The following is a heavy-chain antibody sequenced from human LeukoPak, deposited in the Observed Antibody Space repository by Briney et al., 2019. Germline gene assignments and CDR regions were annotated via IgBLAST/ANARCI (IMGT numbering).Heavy chain of an antibody. CDR1: GGSFSGYY. V-gene: IGHV4-34*01. J-gene: IGHJ6*02. CDR3: ARGLVTGSGTYWYYYYGMDV. D-gene: IGHD3-10*01. CDR2: INHSGST. Sequence: SETLSLTCAVYGGSFSGYYWSWIRQPPGKGLEWIEEINHSGSTNYNPSLKSRVTISVDTSKNQFSLKLSSVTAADTAVYYCARGLVTGSGTYWYYYYGMDVWGQGTTVTVPS.